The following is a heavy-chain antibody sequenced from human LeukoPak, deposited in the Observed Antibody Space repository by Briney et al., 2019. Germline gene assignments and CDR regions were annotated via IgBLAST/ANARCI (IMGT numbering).Heavy chain of an antibody. J-gene: IGHJ4*02. CDR3: AKGEYYYDSSGYYFDY. D-gene: IGHD3-22*01. CDR2: ISGSGGST. CDR1: GFTFSSYA. Sequence: PGGSLRLSCAASGFTFSSYAMSWVRQAPGKGLEWVSAISGSGGSTYYADSVKGRFTISRDKSKNTLYLQMNSLRAEDTAVYYCAKGEYYYDSSGYYFDYWGQGTLVTVSS. V-gene: IGHV3-23*01.